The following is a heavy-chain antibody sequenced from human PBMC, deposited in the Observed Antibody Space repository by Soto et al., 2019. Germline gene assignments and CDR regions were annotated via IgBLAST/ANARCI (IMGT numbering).Heavy chain of an antibody. Sequence: PGGSLRLSCTVSGVTFSNYAMNWVRQAPGKGLEWVSSLSGSGGTTYYADSVKGRFIISRDNSKNTLYLLVKSLRAEDTALYYCAKQRADYSSGADPIYFDSWGQGALVTVSS. CDR1: GVTFSNYA. J-gene: IGHJ4*02. CDR3: AKQRADYSSGADPIYFDS. CDR2: LSGSGGTT. V-gene: IGHV3-23*01. D-gene: IGHD3-10*01.